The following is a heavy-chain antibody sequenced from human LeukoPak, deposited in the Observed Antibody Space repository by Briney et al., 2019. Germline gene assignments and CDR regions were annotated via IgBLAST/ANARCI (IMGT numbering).Heavy chain of an antibody. D-gene: IGHD3-10*01. CDR1: GYTFTNYG. CDR2: ISTYIVNT. V-gene: IGHV1-18*01. J-gene: IGHJ5*02. Sequence: SVKVSCKASGYTFTNYGISWVRQAPGQGLEWMGWISTYIVNTNYAQKLQGRVTMTTDTSTSTAYMELRSLRSDDTAVYYCARDRVNWFDPWGQGTLVTVSS. CDR3: ARDRVNWFDP.